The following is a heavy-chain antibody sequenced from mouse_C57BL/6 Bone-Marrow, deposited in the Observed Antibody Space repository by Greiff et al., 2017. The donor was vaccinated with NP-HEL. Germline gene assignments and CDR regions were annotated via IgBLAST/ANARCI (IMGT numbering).Heavy chain of an antibody. CDR3: ARADYYYGSDAMDY. CDR2: ISDGGSYT. D-gene: IGHD1-1*01. J-gene: IGHJ4*01. CDR1: GFTFSSYA. Sequence: EVNLVESGGGLVKPGGSLKLSCAASGFTFSSYAMSWVRQTPEKRLEWVATISDGGSYTYYPDNVKGRFTISRDNAKNNLYLQMSHLKSEDTAMYYCARADYYYGSDAMDYWGQGTSVTVSS. V-gene: IGHV5-4*03.